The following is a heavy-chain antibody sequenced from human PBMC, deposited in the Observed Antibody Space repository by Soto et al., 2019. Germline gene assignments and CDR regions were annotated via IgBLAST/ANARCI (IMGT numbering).Heavy chain of an antibody. Sequence: PSETLSLTCAVSGGSISSSNYWSWVRQPPGKGLEWIGEIYHSGSTNCNPSLKSRVTISIDKSKNQFSLKLSSMTAADTAVYYCTSQQQLFNWGQGTLVTVSS. J-gene: IGHJ4*02. CDR1: GGSISSSNY. CDR2: IYHSGST. D-gene: IGHD6-13*01. CDR3: TSQQQLFN. V-gene: IGHV4-4*02.